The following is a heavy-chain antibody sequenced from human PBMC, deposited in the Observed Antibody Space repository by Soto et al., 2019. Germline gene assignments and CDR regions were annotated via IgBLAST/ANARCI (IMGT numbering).Heavy chain of an antibody. CDR2: IWYDGSNK. J-gene: IGHJ6*02. V-gene: IGHV3-33*01. CDR3: ARGFRDDYGSGLGGMDV. D-gene: IGHD4-17*01. Sequence: GGSLRLSCAASGFTFSSYGMHWVRQAPGKGLEWVAVIWYDGSNKYYADSVKGRFTISRDNSKNTLYLQMNSLRAEDTAVYYCARGFRDDYGSGLGGMDVWGQGTTVTVS. CDR1: GFTFSSYG.